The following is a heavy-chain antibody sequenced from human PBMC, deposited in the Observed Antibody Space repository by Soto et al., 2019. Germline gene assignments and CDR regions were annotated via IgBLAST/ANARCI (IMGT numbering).Heavy chain of an antibody. CDR3: ARVKHVVPPYYFDY. CDR2: IKEDGGEK. CDR1: GFTFTNYW. Sequence: GGSLRLSCAASGFTFTNYWVTWVRQAPGKGLEWVANIKEDGGEKYYVDSVKGRFTISRDNAKKSLFLQMNSLRAEDTALYYCARVKHVVPPYYFDYWGQGTLVTVSS. D-gene: IGHD6-6*01. V-gene: IGHV3-7*03. J-gene: IGHJ4*02.